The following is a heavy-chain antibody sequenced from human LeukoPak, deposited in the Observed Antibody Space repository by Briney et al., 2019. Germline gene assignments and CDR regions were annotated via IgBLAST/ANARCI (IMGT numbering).Heavy chain of an antibody. D-gene: IGHD6-13*01. CDR2: INHSGST. Sequence: SETLSLTCAVSNTSFSSYYWSWIRQPPGKGLEWIGEINHSGSTNYNPSLKSRVTISVDTSKNQFSLKLSSVTAADTAVYYCARGYNSSSWSYYYFDYWGQGTLVTVSS. J-gene: IGHJ4*02. CDR3: ARGYNSSSWSYYYFDY. V-gene: IGHV4-34*01. CDR1: NTSFSSYY.